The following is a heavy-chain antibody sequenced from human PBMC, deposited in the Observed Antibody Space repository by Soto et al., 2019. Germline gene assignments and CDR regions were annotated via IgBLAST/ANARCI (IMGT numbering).Heavy chain of an antibody. CDR1: GFTFNSYT. D-gene: IGHD6-19*01. V-gene: IGHV3-23*01. J-gene: IGHJ6*02. CDR2: ISGSGST. CDR3: ARDQGYSSGWSSYYGMDV. Sequence: PGGSLRLSCAASGFTFNSYTMSWVRQAPGKGLEWVSSISGSGSTYYAESVKGRFTISRDNSKNTLYLQMNSLRAEDTAVYYCARDQGYSSGWSSYYGMDVWGQGTTVTVSS.